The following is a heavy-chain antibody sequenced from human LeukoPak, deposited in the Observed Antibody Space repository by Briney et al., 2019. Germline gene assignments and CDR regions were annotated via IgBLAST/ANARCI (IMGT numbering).Heavy chain of an antibody. CDR2: ISSSSSYI. CDR1: GFTFSSYS. D-gene: IGHD6-13*01. V-gene: IGHV3-21*01. J-gene: IGHJ5*02. Sequence: PGGSLRLSCAASGFTFSSYSMNWVRQAPGKGLEWVSSISSSSSYIYYADSVKGRFTISRDNAKNSLYLQMSSLRAEDTAVYYCARDLIAAAGTNLVPGWFDPWGQGTLVTVSS. CDR3: ARDLIAAAGTNLVPGWFDP.